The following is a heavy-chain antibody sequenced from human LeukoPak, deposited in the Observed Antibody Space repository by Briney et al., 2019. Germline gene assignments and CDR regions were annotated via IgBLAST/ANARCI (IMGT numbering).Heavy chain of an antibody. J-gene: IGHJ4*02. V-gene: IGHV1-2*02. CDR2: INPNSGGT. Sequence: ASVKVSCKASGYIFTGYYMHWVRQAPGQGLEWMGWINPNSGGTNYAQKFQGRVTMTRDTSINTAYMELSRLTSDDTAVYYCAKGVVVVPAAMAGYFGYWGQGTLVAVSS. CDR1: GYIFTGYY. CDR3: AKGVVVVPAAMAGYFGY. D-gene: IGHD2-2*01.